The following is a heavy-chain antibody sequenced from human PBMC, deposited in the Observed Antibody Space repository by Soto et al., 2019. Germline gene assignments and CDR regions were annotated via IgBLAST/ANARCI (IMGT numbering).Heavy chain of an antibody. V-gene: IGHV3-30-3*01. J-gene: IGHJ6*02. Sequence: GGSLRLSCAASGFTFSSYAMHWVRQAPGKGLEWVAVISYDGSNKYYADSVKGRFTISRDNSKNTLYLQMNSLRAEDTAVYYCARDFFGRYCTNGVCSGYYYYGMDVWGQGTTVTVSS. CDR3: ARDFFGRYCTNGVCSGYYYYGMDV. CDR2: ISYDGSNK. D-gene: IGHD2-8*01. CDR1: GFTFSSYA.